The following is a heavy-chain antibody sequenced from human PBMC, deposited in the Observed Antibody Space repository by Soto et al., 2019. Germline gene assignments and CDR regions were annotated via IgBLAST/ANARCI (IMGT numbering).Heavy chain of an antibody. J-gene: IGHJ5*02. V-gene: IGHV4-39*01. CDR2: IFYLGSS. Sequence: SETLSLTCTVSGDSIISSDFYWGWVRQPPGKGLEWIGSIFYLGSSYYNPSLKSRVTMSVDTSKNQFSLRLRSVTAADTALYFCARHSLALRKNNLFDPGGQGMMVTVSS. CDR1: GDSIISSDFY. D-gene: IGHD3-16*02. CDR3: ARHSLALRKNNLFDP.